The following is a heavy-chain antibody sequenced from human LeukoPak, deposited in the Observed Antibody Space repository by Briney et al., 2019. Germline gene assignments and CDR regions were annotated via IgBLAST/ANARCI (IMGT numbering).Heavy chain of an antibody. J-gene: IGHJ3*02. Sequence: PGGSLRLSCAASGFTFDDYAMHWVRQAPGKGLEWVSGITWNSDSIDYADSVKGRFTISRDNAKNSLYLQMNSLRAEDTAVYYCARGSLLLWFGESLDAFDIWGQGTMVTVSS. V-gene: IGHV3-9*01. CDR1: GFTFDDYA. CDR2: ITWNSDSI. CDR3: ARGSLLLWFGESLDAFDI. D-gene: IGHD3-10*01.